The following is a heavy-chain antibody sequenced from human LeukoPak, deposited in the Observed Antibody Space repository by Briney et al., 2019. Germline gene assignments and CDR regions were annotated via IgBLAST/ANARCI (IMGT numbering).Heavy chain of an antibody. Sequence: ASVKGSCKASGYTFTGYYMHWVRQAPGQGLEWMGWINPNSGGTNYAQKLQGRVTMTTDTSTSTAYMELRSLRSDDTAVYYCARVRDNWNGNAFDIWGQGTMVTVSS. V-gene: IGHV1-2*02. CDR2: INPNSGGT. CDR3: ARVRDNWNGNAFDI. D-gene: IGHD1-1*01. CDR1: GYTFTGYY. J-gene: IGHJ3*02.